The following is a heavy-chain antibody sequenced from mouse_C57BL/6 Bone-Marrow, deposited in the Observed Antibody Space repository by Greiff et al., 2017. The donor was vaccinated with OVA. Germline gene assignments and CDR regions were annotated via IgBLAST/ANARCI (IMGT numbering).Heavy chain of an antibody. J-gene: IGHJ2*01. V-gene: IGHV5-9*01. Sequence: EVKLMESGGGLVKPGGSLKLSCAASGFTFSSYTMSWVRQTPEKRLEWVATISGGGGNTYYPDSVKGRFTISRDNAKNTLYLQMSSLRSEDTALYYCARLFPKNYWGQGTTLTVSS. D-gene: IGHD1-1*01. CDR3: ARLFPKNY. CDR1: GFTFSSYT. CDR2: ISGGGGNT.